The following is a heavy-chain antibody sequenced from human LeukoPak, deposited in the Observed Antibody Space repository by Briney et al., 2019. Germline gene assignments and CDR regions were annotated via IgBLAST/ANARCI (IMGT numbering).Heavy chain of an antibody. V-gene: IGHV4-61*02. Sequence: SQTLSLTCTVSGGSINSGSYYWRWIQQPAGKGLEWIGRIYTSGSTNYNPSLKGRVTILVDTSKKHFSLRLSSVTAADAAVYYCARTHIVVVTAMDVWGKGTTVTVSS. CDR1: GGSINSGSYY. CDR2: IYTSGST. CDR3: ARTHIVVVTAMDV. D-gene: IGHD2-21*02. J-gene: IGHJ6*04.